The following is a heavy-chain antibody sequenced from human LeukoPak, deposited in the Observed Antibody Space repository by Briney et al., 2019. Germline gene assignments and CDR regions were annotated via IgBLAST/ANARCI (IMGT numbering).Heavy chain of an antibody. V-gene: IGHV3-20*04. CDR2: INWNGGST. D-gene: IGHD3-22*01. CDR3: ARGRDYYDSSGQGRYYYYYMDV. J-gene: IGHJ6*03. Sequence: GGSLRLSCAASGFTFDDYGMSWVRQAPGKGLEWVSGINWNGGSTGYADSVKGRFTISRDNAKNSLYLQMNSLRAEDTALYYCARGRDYYDSSGQGRYYYYYMDVWGKGTTVTVS. CDR1: GFTFDDYG.